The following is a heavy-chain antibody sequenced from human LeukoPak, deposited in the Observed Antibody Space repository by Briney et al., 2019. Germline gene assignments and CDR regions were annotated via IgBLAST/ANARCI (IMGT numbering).Heavy chain of an antibody. J-gene: IGHJ5*02. Sequence: GESLKISCKGSGYSFTSYWIGWVRQMPGKGLEWMGIIYPGDSDTRYSPSFQGQVTISADKSTSTAYLQWSSLKASDTAMYYCARHEHDYGDYGKWFDPWGQGTLVTVSS. V-gene: IGHV5-51*01. D-gene: IGHD4-17*01. CDR2: IYPGDSDT. CDR1: GYSFTSYW. CDR3: ARHEHDYGDYGKWFDP.